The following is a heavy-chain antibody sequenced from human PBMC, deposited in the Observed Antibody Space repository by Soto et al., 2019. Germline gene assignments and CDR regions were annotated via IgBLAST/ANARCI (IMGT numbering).Heavy chain of an antibody. Sequence: QVHLVQSGAEVKKPGASAKVSCKASGYMFTKSAMHWVRQAPGQRLEWMGWISGGNGNTKYLPKLQDRVTITRDTSASTAYMERSSLRSKDTVLYYCERDGVAVGNINFDYWGQGTQVTVSS. V-gene: IGHV1-3*01. J-gene: IGHJ4*02. D-gene: IGHD1-26*01. CDR3: ERDGVAVGNINFDY. CDR1: GYMFTKSA. CDR2: ISGGNGNT.